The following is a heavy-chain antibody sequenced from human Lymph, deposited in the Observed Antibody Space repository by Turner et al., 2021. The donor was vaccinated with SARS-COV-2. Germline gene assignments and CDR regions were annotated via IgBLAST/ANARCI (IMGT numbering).Heavy chain of an antibody. D-gene: IGHD5-12*01. V-gene: IGHV3-43*02. Sequence: EVQLVESGGGVVQPGWSLRLSCAVSGFTFDDYAMQWVRQAPGKGMEWVSLISGDGGSTYDADSVKGRFTISRDDSKNSLYLQINSLRTEDTALYYCAKEGLSGRRLQFVPYFAYWGQGTLVSVSS. CDR1: GFTFDDYA. CDR3: AKEGLSGRRLQFVPYFAY. CDR2: ISGDGGST. J-gene: IGHJ4*02.